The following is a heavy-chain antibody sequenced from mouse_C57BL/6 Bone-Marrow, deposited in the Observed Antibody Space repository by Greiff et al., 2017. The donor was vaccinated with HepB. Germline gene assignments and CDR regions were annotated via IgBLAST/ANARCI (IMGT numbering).Heavy chain of an antibody. CDR1: GYTFTSYW. D-gene: IGHD1-1*01. J-gene: IGHJ3*01. CDR2: IYPGSGST. V-gene: IGHV1-55*01. Sequence: QVQLQQPGAELVKPGASVKMSCKASGYTFTSYWITWVKQRPGQGLEWIGDIYPGSGSTNYNEKFKSKATLTVDTSSSTAYMQLSSLTSEDSAVYDCARAPPLYYGSSYAWFAYWGQGTLVTVSA. CDR3: ARAPPLYYGSSYAWFAY.